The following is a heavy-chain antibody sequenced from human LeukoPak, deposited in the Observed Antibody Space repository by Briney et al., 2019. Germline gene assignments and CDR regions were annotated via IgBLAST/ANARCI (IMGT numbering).Heavy chain of an antibody. D-gene: IGHD6-19*01. CDR2: INANSGTT. CDR3: AKPISGGLAVTADWFHP. J-gene: IGHJ5*01. CDR1: GFAFSVYA. Sequence: GGSLRLSCTASGFAFSVYAMSWLRQPPGKGLEWVSTINANSGTTSYAASVRGRFTISRDNSKNTLYLQLNTLRADGTATYYCAKPISGGLAVTADWFHPWGQGTLVVVSS. V-gene: IGHV3-23*01.